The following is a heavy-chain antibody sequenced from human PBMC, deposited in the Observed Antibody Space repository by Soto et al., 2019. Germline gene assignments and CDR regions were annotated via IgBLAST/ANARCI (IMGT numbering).Heavy chain of an antibody. CDR3: TTVTTVDYYFYY. Sequence: EVQLVESGGGLVQPGGSLRLSCAASGLTFSDRYMDWVRQAPGKGLEWVGRIRKKTNSYTTEYAASVKGRFIISRDDSTNSLYLQMSSLTTEDTAVYYCTTVTTVDYYFYYWGQGTLVTVSS. CDR2: IRKKTNSYTT. CDR1: GLTFSDRY. J-gene: IGHJ4*02. V-gene: IGHV3-72*01. D-gene: IGHD4-17*01.